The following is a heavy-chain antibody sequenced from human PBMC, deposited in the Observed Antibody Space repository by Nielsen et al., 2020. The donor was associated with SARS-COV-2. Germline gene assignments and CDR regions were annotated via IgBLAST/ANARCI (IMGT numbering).Heavy chain of an antibody. D-gene: IGHD6-19*01. Sequence: ASVKVSCKASGYTFTSYAMNWVRQAPGQRLEWMGWINAGNGNTKYSQKFQGRVTITRDTSASTAYMELSSLRSEDTAVYYCAADQGYSSGWPAGYWGQGTLVTVSS. J-gene: IGHJ4*02. V-gene: IGHV1-3*01. CDR2: INAGNGNT. CDR1: GYTFTSYA. CDR3: AADQGYSSGWPAGY.